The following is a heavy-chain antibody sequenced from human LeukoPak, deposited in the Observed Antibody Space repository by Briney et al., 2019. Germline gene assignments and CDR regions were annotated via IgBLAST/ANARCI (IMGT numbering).Heavy chain of an antibody. J-gene: IGHJ4*02. CDR2: IIPIFGTA. V-gene: IGHV1-69*05. Sequence: GSSVKVSCKASRGTFSSYAISWVRQAPGQGLEWMGRIIPIFGTANYAQKFQGRVTITTDESTSTAYMELSSLRSEDTSVYYCASYKCSGGSCYLDYWGQGTLVTVSS. CDR3: ASYKCSGGSCYLDY. D-gene: IGHD2-15*01. CDR1: RGTFSSYA.